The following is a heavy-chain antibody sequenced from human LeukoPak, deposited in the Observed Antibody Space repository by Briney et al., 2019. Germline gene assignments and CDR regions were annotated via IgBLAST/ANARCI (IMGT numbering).Heavy chain of an antibody. D-gene: IGHD5-12*01. Sequence: SETLSLTCAVYGGSFSGYYWSWIRQPPGKGLEWIGEINHSGSTNYNPSLKSRVTISVDTPKNQFSLKLSSVTAADTAVYYCARTKMATIGPVDYWGQGTLVTVSS. CDR3: ARTKMATIGPVDY. CDR2: INHSGST. V-gene: IGHV4-34*01. J-gene: IGHJ4*02. CDR1: GGSFSGYY.